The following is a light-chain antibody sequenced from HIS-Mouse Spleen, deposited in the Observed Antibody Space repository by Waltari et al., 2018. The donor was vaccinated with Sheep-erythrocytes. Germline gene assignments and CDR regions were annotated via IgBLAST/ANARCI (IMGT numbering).Light chain of an antibody. CDR3: QSADSSGTWV. CDR2: KDR. J-gene: IGLJ3*02. CDR1: ALPKQY. Sequence: SPGQTARITCSGDALPKQYAYWYQQKPGQAPVLVIYKDRERPSGIPERFSGSSSGTTVTLTISGVQAEDEADYYCQSADSSGTWVFGGGTKLTVL. V-gene: IGLV3-25*03.